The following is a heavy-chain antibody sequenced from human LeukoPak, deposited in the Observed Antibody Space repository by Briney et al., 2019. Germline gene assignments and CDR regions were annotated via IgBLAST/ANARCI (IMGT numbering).Heavy chain of an antibody. CDR1: GGTFSSYA. CDR2: IIPIFGTA. V-gene: IGHV1-69*05. Sequence: WASVKVSCKASGGTFSSYAISWVRQAPGQGLEWMGGIIPIFGTANYAQKFQGRVTITTDESTSTAYMELSSLRSEDTAVYYCARDEPRDYGDYSSIWGQGTVVTVSS. D-gene: IGHD4-17*01. CDR3: ARDEPRDYGDYSSI. J-gene: IGHJ3*02.